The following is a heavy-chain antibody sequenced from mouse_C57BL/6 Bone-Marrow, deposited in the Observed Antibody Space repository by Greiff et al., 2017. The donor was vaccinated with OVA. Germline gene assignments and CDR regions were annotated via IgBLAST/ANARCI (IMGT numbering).Heavy chain of an antibody. CDR1: GFNIKDDY. J-gene: IGHJ2*01. CDR2: IDPENGDT. V-gene: IGHV14-4*01. Sequence: EVQLQESGAELVRPGASVKLSCTASGFNIKDDYMHWVKQRPEQGLEWIGWIDPENGDTEYASKFLGKATITADTSSNTAYLQLSSLTSEDTAVYYCTTDYDDYFDDWGQGTTLTVSS. D-gene: IGHD2-4*01. CDR3: TTDYDDYFDD.